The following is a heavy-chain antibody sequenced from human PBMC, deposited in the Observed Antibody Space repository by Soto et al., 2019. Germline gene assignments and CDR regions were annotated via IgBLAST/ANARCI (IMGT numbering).Heavy chain of an antibody. Sequence: QVQLQQWGAGLLKPSETLSLTCAVYGGPYRGYYWSWIRQSPGKGLEWIGQINHSGSTNYNPSLKSRVTISEGTSKNHLSLKVSSVTAADTAVYYCARGPYGDSPLYYHSYYMDVWGKGTTVTVSS. CDR1: GGPYRGYY. CDR3: ARGPYGDSPLYYHSYYMDV. CDR2: INHSGST. D-gene: IGHD4-17*01. J-gene: IGHJ6*03. V-gene: IGHV4-34*01.